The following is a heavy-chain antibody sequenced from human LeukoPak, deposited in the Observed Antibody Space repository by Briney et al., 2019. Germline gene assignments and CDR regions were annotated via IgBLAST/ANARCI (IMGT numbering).Heavy chain of an antibody. J-gene: IGHJ5*02. CDR2: IYTSGST. CDR1: GASISSGSYY. Sequence: SQTLSLTCTVSGASISSGSYYWSWIRQPAGKGLEWIGRIYTSGSTNYNPSLKSRVTISVDTSKNQFSLKLSSVTAADTAVYYCAKDWELGSWGQGTLVTVSS. V-gene: IGHV4-61*02. D-gene: IGHD1-26*01. CDR3: AKDWELGS.